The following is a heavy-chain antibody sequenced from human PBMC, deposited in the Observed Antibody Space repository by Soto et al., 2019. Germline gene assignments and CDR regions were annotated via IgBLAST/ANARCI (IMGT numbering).Heavy chain of an antibody. Sequence: QVQLVQSGAEMRRPGSSVKVSCKASGGTFSSYRINWVRQAPGQGLEWVGGIVPIYRTADYAQKFQGRVTITADESARPAYIELRGLKSQDTAVYYCARDSGAKLSSSWGQGALVTVSS. V-gene: IGHV1-69*01. CDR2: IVPIYRTA. CDR1: GGTFSSYR. D-gene: IGHD6-13*01. CDR3: ARDSGAKLSSS. J-gene: IGHJ4*02.